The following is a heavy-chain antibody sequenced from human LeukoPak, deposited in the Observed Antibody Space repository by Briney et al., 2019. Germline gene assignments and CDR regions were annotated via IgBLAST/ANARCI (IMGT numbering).Heavy chain of an antibody. D-gene: IGHD6-19*01. J-gene: IGHJ4*02. CDR2: IYPGDSDT. CDR3: ARTNPYSSGWYGDFDY. CDR1: GYSFTSYW. Sequence: GESLKISCKGSGYSFTSYWIGWVRQMPGKGLEWMGIIYPGDSDTRYSPSFQGQVTISADKSISTAYLQWSSLKASDTAMYYYARTNPYSSGWYGDFDYWGQGTLVTVSS. V-gene: IGHV5-51*01.